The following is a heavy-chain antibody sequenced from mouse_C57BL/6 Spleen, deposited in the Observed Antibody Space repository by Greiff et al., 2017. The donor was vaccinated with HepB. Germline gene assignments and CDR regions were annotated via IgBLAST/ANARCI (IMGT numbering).Heavy chain of an antibody. CDR1: GYTFTSYW. Sequence: QVQLQQPGAELVRPGSSVKLSCKASGYTFTSYWMDWVKQRPGQGLEWIGNIYPSDSETHYNQKFKDKATLTVDKSSSTAYMQLSSLTSEDSAVYYCARRGGLGDWFAYWGQGTLVTVSA. CDR2: IYPSDSET. CDR3: ARRGGLGDWFAY. V-gene: IGHV1-61*01. J-gene: IGHJ3*01. D-gene: IGHD2-4*01.